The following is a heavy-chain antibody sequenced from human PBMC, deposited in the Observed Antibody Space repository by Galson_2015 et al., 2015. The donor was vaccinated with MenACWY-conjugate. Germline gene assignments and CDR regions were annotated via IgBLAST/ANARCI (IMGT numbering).Heavy chain of an antibody. D-gene: IGHD2-21*01. CDR2: ISYSGDT. Sequence: SEPLSLTCTVSGGSISGYYWSWIRQSPGKGLEWLGNISYSGDTNYNPSLKSRVAISVDTSTNRFSLSLSSVTAADTAMYYCARHLYGGGECYFCYFDYWGQGTLVTVSS. J-gene: IGHJ4*02. CDR3: ARHLYGGGECYFCYFDY. CDR1: GGSISGYY. V-gene: IGHV4-59*08.